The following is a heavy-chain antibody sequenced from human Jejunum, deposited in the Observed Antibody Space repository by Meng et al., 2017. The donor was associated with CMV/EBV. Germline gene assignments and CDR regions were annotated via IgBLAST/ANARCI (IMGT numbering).Heavy chain of an antibody. D-gene: IGHD1-1*01. CDR3: AAGTGMTDFDY. V-gene: IGHV3-15*01. CDR2: IKDTSNDGTI. J-gene: IGHJ4*02. CDR1: GFTFADAW. Sequence: SGFTFADAWMTWVRQVAGMGLEWVGRIKDTSNDGTIDYAAPVEGRFTISRDDSKEILYLQMNSLRSDDTAVYYCAAGTGMTDFDYWGQGTLVTVSS.